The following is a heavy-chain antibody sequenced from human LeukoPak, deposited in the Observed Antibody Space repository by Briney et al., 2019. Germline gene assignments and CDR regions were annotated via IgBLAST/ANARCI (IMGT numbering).Heavy chain of an antibody. CDR2: IYYSGST. CDR1: GGSISSSSCY. CDR3: ARVESYPLRNAFDI. V-gene: IGHV4-39*01. Sequence: SETLSLTCTVSGGSISSSSCYWGWIRQPPGKGLEWIGSIYYSGSTYYNPSLKSRVTISVDTSKNQFSLKLSSVTAADTAVYYCARVESYPLRNAFDIWGQGTMVTVSS. J-gene: IGHJ3*02. D-gene: IGHD1-14*01.